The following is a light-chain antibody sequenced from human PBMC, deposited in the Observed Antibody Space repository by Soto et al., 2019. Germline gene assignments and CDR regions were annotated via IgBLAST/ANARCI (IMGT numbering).Light chain of an antibody. CDR3: AAWDDSLNGPV. CDR2: SNS. J-gene: IGLJ2*01. Sequence: QSVLTQPPSPSGTPGQRVTISCSGSSSNIGSNTVNWYQQLPGTAPKLLIYSNSQRSSGVPDRFSGSKSGTSASLAISGLQSEDEADYYCAAWDDSLNGPVFGGGTKLTVL. V-gene: IGLV1-44*01. CDR1: SSNIGSNT.